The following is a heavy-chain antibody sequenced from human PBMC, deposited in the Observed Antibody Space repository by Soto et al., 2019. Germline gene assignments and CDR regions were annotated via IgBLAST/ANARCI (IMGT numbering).Heavy chain of an antibody. CDR1: GGTFSSYA. D-gene: IGHD3-3*01. V-gene: IGHV1-69*13. CDR2: IIPIFGTA. CDR3: ARGVVIINPYYYYGMDV. J-gene: IGHJ6*02. Sequence: SVKVSCKASGGTFSSYAISWVRQAPGQGLEWMGGIIPIFGTANYAQKFQGRVTITADESTSTAYMELSSLRSEDTAVYYCARGVVIINPYYYYGMDVWGQGTTVTVSS.